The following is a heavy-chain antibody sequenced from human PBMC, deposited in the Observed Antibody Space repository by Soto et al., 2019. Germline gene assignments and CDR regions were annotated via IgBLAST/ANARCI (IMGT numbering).Heavy chain of an antibody. V-gene: IGHV5-51*01. Sequence: GESLKISCKGSGYSFTSYWIGWVRQMPGKGLEWMGFIYPGDSDTRYSPSFQGQVTISADKSISTAYLQWSSLKASDTAIYYCARKPYYYDSSGYYAFDIWGQGTMVTVSS. CDR1: GYSFTSYW. D-gene: IGHD3-22*01. CDR3: ARKPYYYDSSGYYAFDI. J-gene: IGHJ3*02. CDR2: IYPGDSDT.